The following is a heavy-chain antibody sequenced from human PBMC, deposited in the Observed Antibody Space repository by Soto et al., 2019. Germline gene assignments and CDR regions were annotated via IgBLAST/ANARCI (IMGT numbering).Heavy chain of an antibody. J-gene: IGHJ6*02. V-gene: IGHV3-23*01. CDR1: GFTFSSYA. CDR3: AKGTTVTGDYYGMDV. D-gene: IGHD4-17*01. Sequence: PGGSLRLSCAASGFTFSSYAMSWVRQAPGKGLEWVSAISGSGGSTYYADSVKGRFTISRDNSKNTLYLQMNSLRAEDTAVYYCAKGTTVTGDYYGMDVWGQGTTVTVSS. CDR2: ISGSGGST.